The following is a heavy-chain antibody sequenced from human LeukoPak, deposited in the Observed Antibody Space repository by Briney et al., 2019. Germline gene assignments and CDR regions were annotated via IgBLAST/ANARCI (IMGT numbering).Heavy chain of an antibody. V-gene: IGHV3-11*01. Sequence: GGSLRLSCAASGFTFSDYYMSWIRQAPGKGLEWVSFISRSGSTIYYADSMKSRFTISRDNAKNSVYLQMNSLRAEDTAVYYCARGLGYCSGGSCPRRAFDIWGQGTVVTVSP. CDR2: ISRSGSTI. D-gene: IGHD2-15*01. CDR3: ARGLGYCSGGSCPRRAFDI. J-gene: IGHJ3*02. CDR1: GFTFSDYY.